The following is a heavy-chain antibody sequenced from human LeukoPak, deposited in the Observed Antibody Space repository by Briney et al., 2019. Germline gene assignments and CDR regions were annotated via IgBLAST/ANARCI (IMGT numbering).Heavy chain of an antibody. J-gene: IGHJ4*02. Sequence: GASVKVSCKASGYTFTSYGISWVRQAPGQGLEWMGWISAYNGNTNYAQKLQGRVTMTTDTSTSTAYMELRSLRSDDTAVYYRAGADPYCSSTSCYRPLDYWGQGTLVTVSS. V-gene: IGHV1-18*01. CDR3: AGADPYCSSTSCYRPLDY. CDR1: GYTFTSYG. D-gene: IGHD2-2*02. CDR2: ISAYNGNT.